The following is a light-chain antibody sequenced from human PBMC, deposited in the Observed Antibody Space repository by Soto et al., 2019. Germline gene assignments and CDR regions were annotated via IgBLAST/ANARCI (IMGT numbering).Light chain of an antibody. Sequence: DIQMTQSPSTLSGSVGDRVTITCRASQTISSWLAWYQQKPGKAPKLLIYKPSTLKSGVPSSFSGSGSGTEFTLTISSLQPDDFATYYCQHYNSYSEAFGQGTKVELK. CDR2: KPS. CDR1: QTISSW. CDR3: QHYNSYSEA. V-gene: IGKV1-5*03. J-gene: IGKJ1*01.